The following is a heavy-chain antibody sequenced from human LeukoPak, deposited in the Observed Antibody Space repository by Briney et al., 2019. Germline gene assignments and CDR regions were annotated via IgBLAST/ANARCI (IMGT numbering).Heavy chain of an antibody. V-gene: IGHV3-13*01. CDR1: GLTFSSYD. Sequence: PGGSLRLSCAASGLTFSSYDMHWVRQATGKGLEWVSAIGTAGDTYYPGSVKGRFTISRENAKNSLYLQMNSLRAEDTAVYYCARETGSAVGSTDFDYWGQGTLVTVSS. CDR3: ARETGSAVGSTDFDY. CDR2: IGTAGDT. J-gene: IGHJ4*02. D-gene: IGHD4-17*01.